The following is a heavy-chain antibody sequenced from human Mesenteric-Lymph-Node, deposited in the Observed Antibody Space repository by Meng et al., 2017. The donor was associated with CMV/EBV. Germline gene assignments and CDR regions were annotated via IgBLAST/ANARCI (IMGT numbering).Heavy chain of an antibody. D-gene: IGHD1-26*01. V-gene: IGHV4-34*01. CDR2: INHSGST. J-gene: IGHJ3*02. CDR3: ARVLGSYASFAFDI. Sequence: SETLSLTCAVYGGSFSGYYWSWIRQPPGKGLEWIGEINHSGSTNYNPSLKSRVTISVDTSKNQFSLKLSSVTAADTAVYYCARVLGSYASFAFDIWGQGTMVTVSS. CDR1: GGSFSGYY.